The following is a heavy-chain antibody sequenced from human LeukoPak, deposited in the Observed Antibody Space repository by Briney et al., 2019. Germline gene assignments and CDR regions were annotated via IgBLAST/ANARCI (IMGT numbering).Heavy chain of an antibody. CDR2: ISGSGGST. D-gene: IGHD3-10*01. Sequence: GGSLRLSCAASGFTFSSYAMSWVRQAPGKGLEWVSAISGSGGSTYYADSVKGRFTISRDNSKNTLYLQMNSLRAEDTAVYYCAKVQSRVVREANDYWGQGTLVTVSS. CDR3: AKVQSRVVREANDY. V-gene: IGHV3-23*01. CDR1: GFTFSSYA. J-gene: IGHJ4*02.